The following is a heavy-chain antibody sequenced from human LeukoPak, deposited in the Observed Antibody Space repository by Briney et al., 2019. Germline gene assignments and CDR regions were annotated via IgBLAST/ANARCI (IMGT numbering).Heavy chain of an antibody. CDR2: IRGKRYGGTA. Sequence: PGRSLTLSCAVSGLNFGDYAMSWVRQAPGKGLEWLGYIRGKRYGGTAVYAASVKGRFTISRDDSKSIAYLQMNSLKTEDTATYYCAASRGFDYWGQRSLVAVSS. CDR1: GLNFGDYA. J-gene: IGHJ4*02. D-gene: IGHD6-25*01. V-gene: IGHV3-49*04. CDR3: AASRGFDY.